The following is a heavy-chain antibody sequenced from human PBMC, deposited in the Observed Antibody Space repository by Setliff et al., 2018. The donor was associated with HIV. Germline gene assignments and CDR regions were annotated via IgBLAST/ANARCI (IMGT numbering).Heavy chain of an antibody. CDR1: GGSFSGYN. J-gene: IGHJ4*02. V-gene: IGHV4-34*01. D-gene: IGHD3-22*01. CDR2: INHSGST. CDR3: ARLTTTYYYDSSAYYHPV. Sequence: PSETLSLTCAVYGGSFSGYNWGWIRQPPGKGLEWIGSINHSGSTNYNPSLKSRVTISVDTSKNQFSLKLSSVTAADTAVFYCARLTTTYYYDSSAYYHPVWGQGTLVTVSS.